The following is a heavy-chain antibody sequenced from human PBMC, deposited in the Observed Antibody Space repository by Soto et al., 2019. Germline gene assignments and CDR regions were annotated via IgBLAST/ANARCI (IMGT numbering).Heavy chain of an antibody. CDR1: GGSFSGYY. D-gene: IGHD2-2*01. CDR3: ARGRVYPYCSSTSCERVYFDY. Sequence: PSETLSLTCAVYGGSFSGYYWSWIRQPPGKGLEWIGEISHSGSTNYNPSLKSRVTISVDTSKNQFSLKLSSVTAADTAVYYCARGRVYPYCSSTSCERVYFDYWGQGTLVTVSS. CDR2: ISHSGST. J-gene: IGHJ4*02. V-gene: IGHV4-34*01.